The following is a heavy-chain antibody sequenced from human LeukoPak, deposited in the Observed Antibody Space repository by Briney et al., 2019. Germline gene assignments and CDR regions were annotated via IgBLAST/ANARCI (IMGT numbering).Heavy chain of an antibody. V-gene: IGHV3-21*04. CDR3: ARFVSQEDIVVVPAAIGYYYYYMDV. J-gene: IGHJ6*03. Sequence: GGSLRLSCAASGFTFSSYSMNWVRQAPGKGLEWVSSISSSSSYIYYADSVKGRFTISRDNAKNSLYLQMNSLRAEDTAVYYCARFVSQEDIVVVPAAIGYYYYYMDVWGKGTTVTVSS. CDR2: ISSSSSYI. CDR1: GFTFSSYS. D-gene: IGHD2-2*02.